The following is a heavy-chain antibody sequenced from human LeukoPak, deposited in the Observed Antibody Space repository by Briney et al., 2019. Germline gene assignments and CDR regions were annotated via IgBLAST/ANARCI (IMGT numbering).Heavy chain of an antibody. D-gene: IGHD3-22*01. V-gene: IGHV1-18*01. CDR1: GYTFNTYN. CDR3: ARDRADYYDSRNPDY. CDR2: ISTYNGNT. J-gene: IGHJ4*02. Sequence: ASVKVSCKASGYTFNTYNINWVRQAPGQGLEWMGWISTYNGNTNYAQKLQGRVTMTTDTSTSTAYMELRSLRSDDTAVYYCARDRADYYDSRNPDYWGQGTLVTVSS.